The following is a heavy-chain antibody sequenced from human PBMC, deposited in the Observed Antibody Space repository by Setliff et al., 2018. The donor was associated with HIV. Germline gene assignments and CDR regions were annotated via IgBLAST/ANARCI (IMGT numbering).Heavy chain of an antibody. CDR3: ARHAPYPPWAYYYYYLDV. D-gene: IGHD3-16*01. CDR1: GGFISSYY. Sequence: SETLSLTCTVAGGFISSYYWSWIRQPPGKGLEWIGYIYYSGSTNYNPSRKSRVTISVDTSKNQFSLKLSSVTAADTAVSYCARHAPYPPWAYYYYYLDVWGKGTTVTVSS. CDR2: IYYSGST. J-gene: IGHJ6*03. V-gene: IGHV4-59*08.